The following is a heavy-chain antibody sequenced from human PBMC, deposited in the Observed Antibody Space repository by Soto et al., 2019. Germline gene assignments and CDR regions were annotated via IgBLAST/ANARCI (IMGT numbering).Heavy chain of an antibody. D-gene: IGHD3-3*01. J-gene: IGHJ5*02. CDR1: GFTFSSYA. V-gene: IGHV3-30-3*01. CDR2: ISYDGSNK. Sequence: GGSLRLSCAASGFTFSSYAMHWVRQAPGKGLEWVAVISYDGSNKYYADSVKGRFTISRDNSKNTLYLQMNSLRAEDTAVYYCARDRGIFGVVNWFDPWGQGTLVTVSS. CDR3: ARDRGIFGVVNWFDP.